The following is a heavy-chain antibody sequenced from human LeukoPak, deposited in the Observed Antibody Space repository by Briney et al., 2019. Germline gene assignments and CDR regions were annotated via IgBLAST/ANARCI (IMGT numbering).Heavy chain of an antibody. CDR1: GGSISSSSYY. J-gene: IGHJ4*02. D-gene: IGHD2/OR15-2a*01. CDR3: ARDVKGLY. V-gene: IGHV4-39*07. Sequence: SETLSLTCTVSGGSISSSSYYWGWIRQPPGKGLEWIGSIYYSGSTYYNPSLKSRVTISVDTSKNQFSLKLSSVTAADTAVYYCARDVKGLYWGQGTLVTVSS. CDR2: IYYSGST.